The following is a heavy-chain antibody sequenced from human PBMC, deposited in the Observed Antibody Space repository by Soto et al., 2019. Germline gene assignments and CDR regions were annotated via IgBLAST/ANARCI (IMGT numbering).Heavy chain of an antibody. Sequence: GGSLRLSCAASGFTFSDYYMSWIRQAPGKGLEWVSYISSSGSTIYYADSVKGRFTISRDNAKNSLYLQTNSLRAEDTAVYYCAREIAAAGTYYYGMDVWGQGTTVTVSS. D-gene: IGHD6-13*01. CDR1: GFTFSDYY. CDR3: AREIAAAGTYYYGMDV. J-gene: IGHJ6*02. CDR2: ISSSGSTI. V-gene: IGHV3-11*01.